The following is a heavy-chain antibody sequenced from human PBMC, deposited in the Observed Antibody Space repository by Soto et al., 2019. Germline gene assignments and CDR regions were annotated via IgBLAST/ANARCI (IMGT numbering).Heavy chain of an antibody. Sequence: QVQLVQSGAEVKKPGSSVKVSCKASGGIFSTYAIRWLRQAPGQGLEWMGGIIHIFGTPNDAQRFQGRDTINAGESTSTAYMELSRQRSEDTAVYYCARDRDDYGSGNYYNRIDFWGQGTLVTDSS. CDR1: GGIFSTYA. CDR2: IIHIFGTP. V-gene: IGHV1-69*01. J-gene: IGHJ4*02. CDR3: ARDRDDYGSGNYYNRIDF. D-gene: IGHD3-10*01.